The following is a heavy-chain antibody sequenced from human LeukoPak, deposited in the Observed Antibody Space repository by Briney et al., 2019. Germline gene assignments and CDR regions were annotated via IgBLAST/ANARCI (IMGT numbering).Heavy chain of an antibody. V-gene: IGHV1-69*04. CDR1: GGTFSSYA. Sequence: SVKVSCKASGGTFSSYAISWVRQAPGQELEWMGRIIPIFGIANYAQKFQGRVTITADKSTSTAYMELSSLRSEDTAVYYCASTSGSSGWYSPPDYWGQGTLVTVSS. CDR2: IIPIFGIA. J-gene: IGHJ4*02. CDR3: ASTSGSSGWYSPPDY. D-gene: IGHD6-19*01.